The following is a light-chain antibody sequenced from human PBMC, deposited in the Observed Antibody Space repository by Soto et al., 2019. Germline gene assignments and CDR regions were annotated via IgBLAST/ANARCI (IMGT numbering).Light chain of an antibody. CDR1: NNL. V-gene: IGLV2-14*02. CDR3: ATWDRGLTAVV. Sequence: QSVPTQPASVSGSPGQSITISCTGTNNLVSWYQQHPGKAPKVVIYEGTKRPSSVSNRFSGSNSGTSATLDITGLQTGDEADYYCATWDRGLTAVVFGGGTKLTVL. J-gene: IGLJ2*01. CDR2: EGT.